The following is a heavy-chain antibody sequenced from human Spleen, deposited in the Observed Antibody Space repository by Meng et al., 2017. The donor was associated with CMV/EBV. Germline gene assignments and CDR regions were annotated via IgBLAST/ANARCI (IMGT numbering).Heavy chain of an antibody. CDR1: GFTFSVYS. CDR3: ARESSNSHCLNV. CDR2: ISSSSGFI. D-gene: IGHD6-6*01. Sequence: GGSLRLSCTASGFTFSVYSIHWVRQAPGKGLDWVSSISSSSGFIYYADSVKGRFIISRDNAANSLYLQVNGLRAEDTAIYYCARESSNSHCLNVWGQGTTVTVSS. V-gene: IGHV3-21*01. J-gene: IGHJ6*02.